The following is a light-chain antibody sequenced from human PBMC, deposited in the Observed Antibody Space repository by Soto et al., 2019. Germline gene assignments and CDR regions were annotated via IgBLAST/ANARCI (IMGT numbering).Light chain of an antibody. Sequence: EIVLTQSPGTLSLSPGERATLSCRASQSVSSSYLAWYQQKPGQPPSLLIYDASSRATGIPDRFSGSGSGSDFTLTISRLEPEDFAVYYCQQYGSSPRTFGRGTKVEIK. J-gene: IGKJ1*01. CDR3: QQYGSSPRT. V-gene: IGKV3-20*01. CDR1: QSVSSSY. CDR2: DAS.